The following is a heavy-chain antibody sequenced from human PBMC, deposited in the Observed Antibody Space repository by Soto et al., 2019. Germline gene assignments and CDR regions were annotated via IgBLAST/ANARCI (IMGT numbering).Heavy chain of an antibody. CDR1: GFTFSSYA. D-gene: IGHD2-21*02. CDR3: AKADIVVVTATEHNDY. J-gene: IGHJ4*02. CDR2: ISGSGGGT. V-gene: IGHV3-23*01. Sequence: QTGGSLRLSCAASGFTFSSYAMSWVRQAPGKGLEWVSAISGSGGGTYYANSVKGRFTISRDNSKNTLYLQMNSLRAEDTAVYYCAKADIVVVTATEHNDYWGQGTLVTVSS.